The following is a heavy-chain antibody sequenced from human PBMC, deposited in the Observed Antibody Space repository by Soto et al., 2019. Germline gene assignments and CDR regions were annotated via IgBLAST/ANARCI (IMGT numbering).Heavy chain of an antibody. Sequence: EVQLLESGGGLVQPGGSLRLSCAASGFTFSSYAMSWVRQAPGKGLEWVSAISGSGGSTYYADSVKGRFTISRDNSKNTLYLQRSSLRAEDTAVYYCAKDGRSRYASRGFYYWGQGTLVTVSS. V-gene: IGHV3-23*01. J-gene: IGHJ4*02. CDR3: AKDGRSRYASRGFYY. D-gene: IGHD6-13*01. CDR1: GFTFSSYA. CDR2: ISGSGGST.